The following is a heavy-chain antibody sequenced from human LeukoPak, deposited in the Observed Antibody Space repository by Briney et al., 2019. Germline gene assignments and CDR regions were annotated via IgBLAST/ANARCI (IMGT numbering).Heavy chain of an antibody. CDR3: AREVPTVIVSATPNYGLAV. CDR2: ISCSGGST. Sequence: GGSLRLSCAASGFTFSSYAMSWVRQAPGKGLEWVLAISCSGGSTYFADSVKGRFTISRDNSKNTLYLQMNSLRAEDTAVYYCAREVPTVIVSATPNYGLAVWGQGTTVTVSS. J-gene: IGHJ6*02. CDR1: GFTFSSYA. D-gene: IGHD5/OR15-5a*01. V-gene: IGHV3-23*01.